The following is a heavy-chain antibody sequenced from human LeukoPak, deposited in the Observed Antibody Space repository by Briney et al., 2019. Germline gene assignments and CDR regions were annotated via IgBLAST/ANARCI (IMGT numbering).Heavy chain of an antibody. Sequence: GESLKISCKGSRYSFTSYWIGWVRQMPGKGLEWMGIIYPGDSDTRYSPSFQGQVTISADKSISTAYLQWSSLKASDTAMYYCARREKGRPIAAAGSNYFDYRGQGTLVTVSS. CDR3: ARREKGRPIAAAGSNYFDY. CDR2: IYPGDSDT. J-gene: IGHJ4*02. CDR1: RYSFTSYW. V-gene: IGHV5-51*01. D-gene: IGHD6-13*01.